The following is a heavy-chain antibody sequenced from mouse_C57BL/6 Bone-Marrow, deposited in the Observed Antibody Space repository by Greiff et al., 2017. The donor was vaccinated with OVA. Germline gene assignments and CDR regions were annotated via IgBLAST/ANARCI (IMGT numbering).Heavy chain of an antibody. CDR3: ARSHQAWFAY. CDR2: IYPRSGNT. J-gene: IGHJ3*01. Sequence: QVQLKESGAELARPGASVKLSCKASGYTFTSYGISWVKQRTGQGLEWIGEIYPRSGNTYYNEKFKGKATLTADKSSSTAYMELRSLTSEDSAVYFCARSHQAWFAYWGQGTLVTVSA. CDR1: GYTFTSYG. V-gene: IGHV1-81*01.